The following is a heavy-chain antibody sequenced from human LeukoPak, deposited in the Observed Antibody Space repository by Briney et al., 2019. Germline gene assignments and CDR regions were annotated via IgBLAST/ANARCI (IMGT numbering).Heavy chain of an antibody. CDR3: ARGFDSSGYYRSPIDY. D-gene: IGHD3-22*01. CDR2: IKQDGSEK. V-gene: IGHV3-7*01. J-gene: IGHJ4*02. Sequence: PGGSLRLSCAASGFTSSSYWMSWVRQAPGKGLEWVANIKQDGSEKYYVDSVKGRFTISRDNAKNSLYLQMNSLRAEDTAVYYCARGFDSSGYYRSPIDYWGQGTLVTVSS. CDR1: GFTSSSYW.